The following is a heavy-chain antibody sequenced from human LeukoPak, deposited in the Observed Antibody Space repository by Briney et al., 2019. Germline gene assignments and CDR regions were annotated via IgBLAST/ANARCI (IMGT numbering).Heavy chain of an antibody. Sequence: ASVKVSCKASGYTFTGYYMHWVRQAPGQGLEWMGRINPNSGGTNYAQKFQGRVTMTRDTSISTAYMELSRLRSDDTAVNYCARDLDSSSWTDYWGQGTLVTVSS. CDR3: ARDLDSSSWTDY. CDR2: INPNSGGT. J-gene: IGHJ4*02. CDR1: GYTFTGYY. D-gene: IGHD6-13*01. V-gene: IGHV1-2*06.